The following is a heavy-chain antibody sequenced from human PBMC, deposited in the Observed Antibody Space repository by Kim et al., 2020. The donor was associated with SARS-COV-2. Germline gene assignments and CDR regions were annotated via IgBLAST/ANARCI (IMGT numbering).Heavy chain of an antibody. J-gene: IGHJ6*02. Sequence: KGRFTISRDNSKNTLYLQMNSLRAEDTAVYYCAKDSSMIVGIYYYYGRDVWGQGTTVTVSS. CDR3: AKDSSMIVGIYYYYGRDV. V-gene: IGHV3-30*02. D-gene: IGHD3-22*01.